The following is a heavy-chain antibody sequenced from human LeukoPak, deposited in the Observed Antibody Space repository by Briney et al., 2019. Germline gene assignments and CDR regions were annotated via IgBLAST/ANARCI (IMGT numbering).Heavy chain of an antibody. V-gene: IGHV3-23*01. CDR1: GFTFSIYA. D-gene: IGHD2-15*01. CDR2: ISGSGDIT. Sequence: PGGSLRLSCTASGFTFSIYAMTWVRQAPGKGLEWVSAISGSGDITYHADSVKGRFTISRDNTKNTLYLQMNTLTVDDTALYYCASRSGHWDFWGPGTLVTVSS. J-gene: IGHJ4*02. CDR3: ASRSGHWDF.